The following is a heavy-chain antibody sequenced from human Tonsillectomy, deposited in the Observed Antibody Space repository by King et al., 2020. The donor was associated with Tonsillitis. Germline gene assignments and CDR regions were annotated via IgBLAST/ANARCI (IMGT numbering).Heavy chain of an antibody. D-gene: IGHD3-3*01. V-gene: IGHV2-26*01. CDR1: GFSLSNARMG. CDR3: ARMRGVFWSGYNDY. Sequence: TLKESGPVLVKPTETLTLTCTVSGFSLSNARMGVTWIRQPPGKALEWLSHIFSNDEKSYRTSLKNRLTNSKATSKSQVVLTMTHMDPVDTATYYCARMRGVFWSGYNDYWGQGTLVTVSS. CDR2: IFSNDEK. J-gene: IGHJ4*02.